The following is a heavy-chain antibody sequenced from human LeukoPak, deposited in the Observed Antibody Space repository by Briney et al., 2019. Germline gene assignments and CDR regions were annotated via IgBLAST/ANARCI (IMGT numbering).Heavy chain of an antibody. Sequence: PGGSLRLSCTASGLTFGNYALSWVRQAPGKGLEWVSGISHSGANTYYSDSVKGRFTISRDNSKNTLYLQMNSLRAEDTAMYYCARVVTATTPDYWGQGTLVTVSS. CDR3: ARVVTATTPDY. CDR1: GLTFGNYA. D-gene: IGHD4-17*01. J-gene: IGHJ4*02. V-gene: IGHV3-23*01. CDR2: ISHSGANT.